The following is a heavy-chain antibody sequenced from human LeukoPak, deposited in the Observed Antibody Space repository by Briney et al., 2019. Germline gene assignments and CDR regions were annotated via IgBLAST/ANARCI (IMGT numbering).Heavy chain of an antibody. V-gene: IGHV1-46*01. D-gene: IGHD5-24*01. CDR3: GIEVEISTITPLN. CDR1: GYTFTTNY. Sequence: GASVKISCKASGYTFTTNYMHWVRQAPGQGLEWMGIINPSSGSSSYGHKFQGRVTLTRDTSTSTVYMELSSLRSEDTAVYYCGIEVEISTITPLNWGQGTLVTVPS. J-gene: IGHJ4*02. CDR2: INPSSGSS.